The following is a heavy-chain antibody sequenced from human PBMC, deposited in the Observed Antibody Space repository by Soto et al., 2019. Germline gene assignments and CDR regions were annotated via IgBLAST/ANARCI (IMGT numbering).Heavy chain of an antibody. CDR2: ISSSSYI. D-gene: IGHD3-22*01. V-gene: IGHV3-21*01. CDR1: GFTFSSYS. J-gene: IGHJ4*02. Sequence: GGSLRLSCAASGFTFSSYSMNWVRQAPGKGLEWVSSISSSSYIYYADSVKGRFTISRDNAKNSLYLQMNSLRAEDTAVYYCARDYYDSSGYLAPLDYWGQGTLVTVSS. CDR3: ARDYYDSSGYLAPLDY.